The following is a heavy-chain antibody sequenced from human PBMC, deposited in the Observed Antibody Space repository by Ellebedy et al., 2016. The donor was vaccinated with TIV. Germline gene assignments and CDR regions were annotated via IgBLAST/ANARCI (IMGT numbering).Heavy chain of an antibody. CDR2: MSNNGDST. D-gene: IGHD3-3*01. CDR3: ARDGQGEITIFGVVINPEAHNWFDP. Sequence: PGGSLRLSCEAPGSTSSSFAMSSVRQTPGTGLEWVSVMSNNGDSTYYADSLKGRFTISSDNANNTRYLQMNSLRAEDTAGYYCARDGQGEITIFGVVINPEAHNWFDPWGQGTLVTVSS. CDR1: GSTSSSFA. V-gene: IGHV3-23*01. J-gene: IGHJ5*02.